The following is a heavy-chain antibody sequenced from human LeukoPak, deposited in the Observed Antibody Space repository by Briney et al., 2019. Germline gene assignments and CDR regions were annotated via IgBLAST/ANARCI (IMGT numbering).Heavy chain of an antibody. Sequence: GGSLRLSCEASGFTVTSNYMSWVRQAPGKGLEWVSVVYSGGYTNDADSVKGRFTMSRDTSKNTVYLQMSGLRAEDTAVYYCVSSTIPARNWYFDLWGRGTLVTVSS. CDR2: VYSGGYT. D-gene: IGHD6-6*01. CDR1: GFTVTSNY. J-gene: IGHJ2*01. CDR3: VSSTIPARNWYFDL. V-gene: IGHV3-66*01.